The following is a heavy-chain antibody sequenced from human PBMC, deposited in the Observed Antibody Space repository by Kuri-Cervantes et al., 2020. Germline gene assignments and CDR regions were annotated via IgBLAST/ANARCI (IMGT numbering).Heavy chain of an antibody. V-gene: IGHV1-69*13. CDR2: IIPIFGTA. CDR1: GGTFSSYA. D-gene: IGHD4-17*01. J-gene: IGHJ4*02. Sequence: SVKVSCKASGGTFSSYAISWVRQAPGQGLEWMGGIIPIFGTANYAQKFQGRVTITADESTSTAYMELNSLRAEDTAMYYCAREDYGDSLFDYWGQGTLVTVSS. CDR3: AREDYGDSLFDY.